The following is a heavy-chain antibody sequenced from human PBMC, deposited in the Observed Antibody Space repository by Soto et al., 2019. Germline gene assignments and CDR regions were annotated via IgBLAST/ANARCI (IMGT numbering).Heavy chain of an antibody. Sequence: GGSLRLSCAASGFTFSSYGMHWVRQAPGKGLEWVAVIWYDGSNKYYADSVKGRFTISRDNSKNTLYLQMNSLRAEDTAVYYCARAPPFGPHYYYYGMDVWGQGTTVTVSS. CDR3: ARAPPFGPHYYYYGMDV. CDR2: IWYDGSNK. D-gene: IGHD3-10*01. V-gene: IGHV3-33*01. J-gene: IGHJ6*02. CDR1: GFTFSSYG.